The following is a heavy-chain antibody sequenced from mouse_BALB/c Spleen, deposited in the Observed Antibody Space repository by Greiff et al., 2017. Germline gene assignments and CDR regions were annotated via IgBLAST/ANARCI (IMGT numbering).Heavy chain of an antibody. Sequence: EVQLVESGGGLVQPGGSRKLSCAASGFTFSSFGMHWVRQAPEKGLEWVAYISSGSSTIYYADTVKGRFTISRDNPKNTLFLQMTSLRSEDTAMYYCARSEGRGKTWFAYWGQGTLVTVSA. J-gene: IGHJ3*01. V-gene: IGHV5-17*02. CDR2: ISSGSSTI. CDR3: ARSEGRGKTWFAY. CDR1: GFTFSSFG. D-gene: IGHD3-3*01.